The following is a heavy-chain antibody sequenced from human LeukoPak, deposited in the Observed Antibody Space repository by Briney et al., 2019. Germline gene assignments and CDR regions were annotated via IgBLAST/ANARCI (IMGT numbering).Heavy chain of an antibody. CDR1: GFTFSSYG. D-gene: IGHD2-2*01. CDR2: ISYDGSNK. Sequence: GGSLRLSCAASGFTFSSYGMHWVRQAPGKGLEWVAVISYDGSNKYYADSVKGRFTISRDNSKNTLYLQMNSLRAEDTAAYYCAKDRRYCSSTSCYWRIAHYYGMDVWGQGTTVTVSS. V-gene: IGHV3-30*18. CDR3: AKDRRYCSSTSCYWRIAHYYGMDV. J-gene: IGHJ6*02.